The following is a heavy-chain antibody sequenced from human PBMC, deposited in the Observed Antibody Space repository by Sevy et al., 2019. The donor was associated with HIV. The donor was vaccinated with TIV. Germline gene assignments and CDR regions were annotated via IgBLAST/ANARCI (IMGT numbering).Heavy chain of an antibody. V-gene: IGHV1-69*06. CDR2: IIPIFGTA. CDR3: ARDPGDSSGYFDY. CDR1: GGTFSSYA. J-gene: IGHJ4*02. Sequence: ASVKVSCKASGGTFSSYAISWVRQAPGQGLEWMGGIIPIFGTANYAQKFQGRVTITADKSTSTAYMELSSLRSEDTAAYYCARDPGDSSGYFDYWGQGTLVTVSS. D-gene: IGHD3-22*01.